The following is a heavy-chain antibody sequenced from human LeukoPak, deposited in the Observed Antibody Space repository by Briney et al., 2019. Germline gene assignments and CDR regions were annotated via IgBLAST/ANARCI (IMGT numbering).Heavy chain of an antibody. D-gene: IGHD1-7*01. CDR1: GGSISSYY. CDR3: ARESRKKLELLGY. Sequence: KPSETLSPTCTVSGGSISSYYWSWIRQPPGKGLEWIGYIYYSGSTNYNPSLKSRVTISLDTSKNQFSLRLSSVTAADTAVYYCARESRKKLELLGYWGQGTLVTVSS. V-gene: IGHV4-59*01. CDR2: IYYSGST. J-gene: IGHJ4*02.